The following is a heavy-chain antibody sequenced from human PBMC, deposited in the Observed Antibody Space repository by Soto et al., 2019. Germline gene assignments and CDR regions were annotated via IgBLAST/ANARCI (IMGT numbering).Heavy chain of an antibody. CDR2: VTHSGST. V-gene: IGHV4-34*01. CDR1: GFAFSCYY. J-gene: IGHJ4*02. D-gene: IGHD3-9*01. CDR3: ARDDNTGFFDY. Sequence: SESLSLTFNSSGFAFSCYYWSWIRQSPGKGLEWIGEVTHSGSTNYNPSLKSRVTISVDTSKNQFSLNLSSVTAADTAVYYCARDDNTGFFDYWGQG.